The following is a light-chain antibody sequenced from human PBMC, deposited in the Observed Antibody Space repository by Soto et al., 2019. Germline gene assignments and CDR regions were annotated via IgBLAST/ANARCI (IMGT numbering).Light chain of an antibody. CDR3: SSYAGSNNFEV. V-gene: IGLV2-8*01. CDR1: SSDVGAYNY. J-gene: IGLJ1*01. Sequence: QSALTQPPSASGSPGQSVTISCTGTSSDVGAYNYVSWYQQHPGKAPKLIIYEVIKRPSGVPDRFSGSKSGNTASLTVSGLQAEDEADYYCSSYAGSNNFEVFGTGTKVTVL. CDR2: EVI.